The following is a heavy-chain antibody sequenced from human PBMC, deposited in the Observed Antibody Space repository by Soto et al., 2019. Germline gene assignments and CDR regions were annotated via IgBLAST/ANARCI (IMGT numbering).Heavy chain of an antibody. CDR3: ARDFRPPGYSYGTIQGYYYGMDV. V-gene: IGHV1-69*13. CDR2: IIPIFGTA. Sequence: SVKVSCKASGGTFSSYAISWVRQAPGQGLEWMGGIIPIFGTANYAQKFQGRVTITADESTSTAYMELSSLRSEDTAVYYCARDFRPPGYSYGTIQGYYYGMDVWGQGTTVTVSS. D-gene: IGHD5-18*01. CDR1: GGTFSSYA. J-gene: IGHJ6*02.